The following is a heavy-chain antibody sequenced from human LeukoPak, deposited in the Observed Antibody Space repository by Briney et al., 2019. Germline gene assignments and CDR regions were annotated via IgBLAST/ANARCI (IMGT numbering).Heavy chain of an antibody. CDR3: AKYYDFWSGYYTHDAFDI. D-gene: IGHD3-3*01. CDR2: ISGSGGST. V-gene: IGHV3-23*01. J-gene: IGHJ3*02. CDR1: GFTFSSYA. Sequence: SGGSLRLSCAASGFTFSSYAMSWVRQAPGKGLEWVSAISGSGGSTYYADSVKGRFTISGDNSKNTLYLQMNSLRAEDTAVYYCAKYYDFWSGYYTHDAFDIWGQGTMVTVSS.